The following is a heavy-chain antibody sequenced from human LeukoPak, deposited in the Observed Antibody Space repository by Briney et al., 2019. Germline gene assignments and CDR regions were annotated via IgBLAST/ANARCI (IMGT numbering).Heavy chain of an antibody. CDR2: ISNSGGST. CDR1: GIPFSSYA. V-gene: IGHV3-23*01. Sequence: GGSLRLSCAASGIPFSSYAMSWVRQAPGKGLEWVSTISNSGGSTYYADSVKGRLTISRDNSKNTLYLQMKNLRAEDTAVYYCARSDGLYYYGMGVWGQGTTVTVSS. J-gene: IGHJ6*02. D-gene: IGHD4-17*01. CDR3: ARSDGLYYYGMGV.